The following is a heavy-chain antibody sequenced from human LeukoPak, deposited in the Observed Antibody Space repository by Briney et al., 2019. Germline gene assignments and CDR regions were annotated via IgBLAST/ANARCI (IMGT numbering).Heavy chain of an antibody. V-gene: IGHV1-46*02. CDR3: ARRGAVTTRNWFDP. D-gene: IGHD6-19*01. CDR2: INPSGGST. Sequence: ASVKVSCKASGYTFNNYGISWVRQAPGQGLEWMGIINPSGGSTSYAQKFQGRVTMTRDMSTSTVYMELSSLRSEDTAVYYCARRGAVTTRNWFDPWGQGTLVTVSS. J-gene: IGHJ5*02. CDR1: GYTFNNYG.